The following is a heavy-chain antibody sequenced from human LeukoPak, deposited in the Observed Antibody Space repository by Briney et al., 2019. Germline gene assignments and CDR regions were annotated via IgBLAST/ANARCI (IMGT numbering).Heavy chain of an antibody. V-gene: IGHV3-64*02. CDR3: AKRAGYYGGSS. CDR1: GFTFSNYA. J-gene: IGHJ4*02. CDR2: ISSNGGST. D-gene: IGHD4-23*01. Sequence: PGGSLRLSCAASGFTFSNYAMHWVRQAPGEGLEYVSAISSNGGSTYYADSVKGRFTISRDNSKNTLYLQMNSLRAEDTAVYYCAKRAGYYGGSSWGQGTLVTVSS.